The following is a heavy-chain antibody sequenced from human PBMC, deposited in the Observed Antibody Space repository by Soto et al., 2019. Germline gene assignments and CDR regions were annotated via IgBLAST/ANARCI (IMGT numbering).Heavy chain of an antibody. CDR3: AKEWTPRRAFDH. V-gene: IGHV3-23*01. CDR2: ISGSGDKT. Sequence: VLLLESGGGWVQPGGSLRLSCKASGFTLRSYAMWWVRHTPGKGLEWDSSISGSGDKTYYADSVKGRFTFSRDNSNNTLFLQMTNLRVEDTAVYYCAKEWTPRRAFDHWGQGTLVTVSS. CDR1: GFTLRSYA. D-gene: IGHD5-12*01. J-gene: IGHJ4*02.